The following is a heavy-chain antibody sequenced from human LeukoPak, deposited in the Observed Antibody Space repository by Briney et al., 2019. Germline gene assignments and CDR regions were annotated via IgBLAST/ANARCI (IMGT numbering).Heavy chain of an antibody. J-gene: IGHJ4*02. Sequence: PGGSLRLSCAASGFTFSSYSMNWVRQAPGKGLEWVSYISSSSSTIYYADSVKGRFTISRDNAKNSLYLQMNSLRAEDTAVYYCARRLGRYFDYWGQGTLVTVSS. V-gene: IGHV3-48*01. CDR2: ISSSSSTI. D-gene: IGHD3-9*01. CDR3: ARRLGRYFDY. CDR1: GFTFSSYS.